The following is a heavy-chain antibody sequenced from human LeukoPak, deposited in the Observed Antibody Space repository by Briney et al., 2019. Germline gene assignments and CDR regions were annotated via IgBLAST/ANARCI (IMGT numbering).Heavy chain of an antibody. J-gene: IGHJ4*02. Sequence: GGSLRLSCAASGFIFSSYSMNWVRQAPGKGLEWASSISSGSGSYIYYTDSVKGRFTISRDNAKNSLYLQMNTLGAEDTAVYYCARKGSGRQFDYWGQGSLVTVSS. CDR1: GFIFSSYS. V-gene: IGHV3-21*01. CDR3: ARKGSGRQFDY. CDR2: ISSGSGSYI. D-gene: IGHD6-19*01.